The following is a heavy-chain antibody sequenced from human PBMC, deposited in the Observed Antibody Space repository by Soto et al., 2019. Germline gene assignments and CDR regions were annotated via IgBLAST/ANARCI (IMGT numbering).Heavy chain of an antibody. Sequence: QVQLVESGGGVVQPGRSLRLSCAASGFTFSSYAMHWVRRAPGKGLEWMAVMSYDGSNKYYADSVKGRFTISRDNPENTLYLQMNSVRREDAVLYYCARDGGAYWGQGGLVRVCS. D-gene: IGHD3-16*01. CDR2: MSYDGSNK. V-gene: IGHV3-30-3*01. J-gene: IGHJ4*02. CDR1: GFTFSSYA. CDR3: ARDGGAY.